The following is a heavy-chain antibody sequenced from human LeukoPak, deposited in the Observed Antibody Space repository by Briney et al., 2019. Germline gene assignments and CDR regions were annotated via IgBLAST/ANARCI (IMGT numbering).Heavy chain of an antibody. CDR1: GYTFTGYY. V-gene: IGHV1-2*06. D-gene: IGHD3-22*01. CDR2: INPNSGGT. J-gene: IGHJ4*02. CDR3: ARDAGGDSSGHDY. Sequence: ASVKVSCKASGYTFTGYYMHWVRQAPGQGLEWMGRINPNSGGTNYAQKFQGRVTITADESTSTAYMELSSLRSEDTAVYYCARDAGGDSSGHDYWGQGTLVTVSS.